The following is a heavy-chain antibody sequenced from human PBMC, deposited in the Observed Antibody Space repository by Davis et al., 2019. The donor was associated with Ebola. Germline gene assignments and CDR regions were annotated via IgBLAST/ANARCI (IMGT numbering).Heavy chain of an antibody. CDR3: ARDRGVVGY. CDR2: SNSDGSST. J-gene: IGHJ4*02. CDR1: GFSFSSYW. V-gene: IGHV3-74*01. Sequence: GESLKISCAASGFSFSSYWMHWVRQAPGKGLVWVSRSNSDGSSTSYADSVKGRFTISRDNAKNSLYLQMNSLRAEDTAVYYCARDRGVVGYWGQGTLVTVSS. D-gene: IGHD3-10*01.